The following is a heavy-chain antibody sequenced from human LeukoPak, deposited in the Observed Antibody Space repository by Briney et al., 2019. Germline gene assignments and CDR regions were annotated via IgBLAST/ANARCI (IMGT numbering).Heavy chain of an antibody. D-gene: IGHD1-7*01. J-gene: IGHJ5*02. CDR2: INPNSGGT. CDR1: GYTFTDYY. Sequence: GASVKVSCKASGYTFTDYYMHWVRQAPGQGLEEMGWINPNSGGTNYAQQFQGRVTMTTDKSITTAYMELSRLRSDDTAVYYCARVRMSGITYGCFDPWGQGTLVTVSS. CDR3: ARVRMSGITYGCFDP. V-gene: IGHV1-2*02.